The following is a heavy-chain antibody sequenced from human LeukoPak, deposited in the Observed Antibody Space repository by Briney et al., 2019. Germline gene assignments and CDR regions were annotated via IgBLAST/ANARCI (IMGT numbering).Heavy chain of an antibody. V-gene: IGHV3-30*18. J-gene: IGHJ6*02. CDR1: GFTFSSYG. Sequence: GGSLRLPCAASGFTFSSYGMHWVRQAPGKGLKWVAVISYDGSNKYYADSVKGRFTISRDNSKNTLYLQMNSLRAEDTAVYYCAKDLRWLQSYYYYGMDVWGQGTTVTVSS. D-gene: IGHD5-24*01. CDR3: AKDLRWLQSYYYYGMDV. CDR2: ISYDGSNK.